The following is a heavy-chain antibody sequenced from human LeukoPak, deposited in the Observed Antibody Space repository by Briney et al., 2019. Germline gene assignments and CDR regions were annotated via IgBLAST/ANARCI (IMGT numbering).Heavy chain of an antibody. D-gene: IGHD4-11*01. CDR2: IYNGVNT. J-gene: IGHJ6*02. CDR3: ARHPANSNYWSTILYYYYYGMDV. V-gene: IGHV4-61*01. Sequence: SETLSLTCTVSGASVSSASYWTWIRQPPGQGVEWIAHIYNGVNTNYNPSLESRVTISVDTSKNQFSLRLNSVTAADTAVYYCARHPANSNYWSTILYYYYYGMDVWGQGTTVTVSS. CDR1: GASVSSASY.